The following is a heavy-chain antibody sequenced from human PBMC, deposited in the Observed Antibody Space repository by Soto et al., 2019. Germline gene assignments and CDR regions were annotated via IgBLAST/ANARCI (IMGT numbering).Heavy chain of an antibody. CDR1: GFTFSNYG. Sequence: LRLSCAASGFTFSNYGMHWGRQAPGKGPEWVAVISYDGSNTHYADSVKGRFTISRDDSKNTLYLRMNSLRVEDTAVYYCAKDLTIFGVEQTFFDYCGQGTLFAVSS. J-gene: IGHJ4*02. V-gene: IGHV3-30*18. CDR3: AKDLTIFGVEQTFFDY. D-gene: IGHD3-3*01. CDR2: ISYDGSNT.